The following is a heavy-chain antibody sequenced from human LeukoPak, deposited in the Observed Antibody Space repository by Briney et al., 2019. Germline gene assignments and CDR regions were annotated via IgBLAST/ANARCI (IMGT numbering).Heavy chain of an antibody. CDR3: ARGDDSGYYDYFDY. D-gene: IGHD3-22*01. CDR1: GLTFSGYD. V-gene: IGHV3-21*04. CDR2: ISSGSTSI. Sequence: GGSLRLSCAASGLTFSGYDMHWVRQAPGKGLEWVSSISSGSTSIYYADSVKDRFTISRDNAKSSLYLQMNSLRAEDTAMYYCARGDDSGYYDYFDYWGQGALVTVSS. J-gene: IGHJ4*02.